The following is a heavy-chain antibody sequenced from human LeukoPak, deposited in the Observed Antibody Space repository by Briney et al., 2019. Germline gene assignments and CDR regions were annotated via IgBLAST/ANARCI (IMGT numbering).Heavy chain of an antibody. CDR3: ARGRGGGGNYYFDY. D-gene: IGHD1-7*01. CDR2: MYYSGST. J-gene: IGHJ4*02. CDR1: GGSISSSSYY. Sequence: SETLSLTCTVSGGSISSSSYYWGWIRQPPGKGLEWIGSMYYSGSTFYNPSLESRLTLSVDTSKNQFSLKLNSVTAADTAVYYCARGRGGGGNYYFDYWGQGTLVTVSS. V-gene: IGHV4-39*07.